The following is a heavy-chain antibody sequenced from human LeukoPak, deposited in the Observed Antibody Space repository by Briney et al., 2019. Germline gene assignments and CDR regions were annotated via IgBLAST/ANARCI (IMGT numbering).Heavy chain of an antibody. CDR1: GFTFSSYS. J-gene: IGHJ5*02. CDR2: ISSSSSYI. CDR3: ARDYYDSSGYYLGWFDP. D-gene: IGHD3-22*01. V-gene: IGHV3-21*01. Sequence: GGSLRLSCAASGFTFSSYSMNWVRQAPGKGLEWVSSISSSSSYIYYADPVEGRFTISRDNAKNSLYLQMNSLRAEDTAVYYCARDYYDSSGYYLGWFDPWGQGTLVTVSS.